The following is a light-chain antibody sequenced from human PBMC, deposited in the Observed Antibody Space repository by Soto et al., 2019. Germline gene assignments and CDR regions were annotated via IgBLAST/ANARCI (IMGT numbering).Light chain of an antibody. CDR3: CSYAGSYTYV. Sequence: QSVLAQPRSVSGSPGQSVTISCTGTSSDVGGYNYVSWYQQHPGKAPKLMIYDVSKRPSGVPDRFSGSKSGNTASLTISGLQAEDEADYYCCSYAGSYTYVFGTGTNVNVL. CDR1: SSDVGGYNY. CDR2: DVS. V-gene: IGLV2-11*01. J-gene: IGLJ1*01.